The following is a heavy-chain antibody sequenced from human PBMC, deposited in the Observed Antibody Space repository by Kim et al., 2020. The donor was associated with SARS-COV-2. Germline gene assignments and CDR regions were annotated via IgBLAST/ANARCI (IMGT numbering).Heavy chain of an antibody. D-gene: IGHD2-2*02. J-gene: IGHJ4*02. V-gene: IGHV1-2*02. CDR3: ARDCSGPSCYMGFDY. Sequence: ASVKVSCKASGYTFTGYYMHWVRQAPGQGLEWMGWINPNSGGTNYAQKFQGRVTMTRDTSISTAYMELSRLRSDDTAVYYCARDCSGPSCYMGFDYWGQGTLVTVSS. CDR1: GYTFTGYY. CDR2: INPNSGGT.